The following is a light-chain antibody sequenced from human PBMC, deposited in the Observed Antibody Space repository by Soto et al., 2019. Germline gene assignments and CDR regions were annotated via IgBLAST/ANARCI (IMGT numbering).Light chain of an antibody. J-gene: IGKJ4*01. Sequence: EIVLTQSPATLSLSPGERATLSCRASRSVSRYLAWYQQKPGQAPRLLIYDTSYRAAGIPARFSGSGSATDYTLTISRLEPEDFAVYYCQQYGNLPLTFGGGTKVDIK. V-gene: IGKV3-11*01. CDR3: QQYGNLPLT. CDR2: DTS. CDR1: RSVSRY.